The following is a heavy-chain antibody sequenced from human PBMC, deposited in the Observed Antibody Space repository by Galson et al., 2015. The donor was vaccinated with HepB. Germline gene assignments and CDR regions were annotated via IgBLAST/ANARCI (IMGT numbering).Heavy chain of an antibody. CDR1: GGSMSSHY. J-gene: IGHJ6*02. CDR2: IYYSGST. V-gene: IGHV4-59*08. Sequence: ETLSLTCPVSGGSMSSHYWSWIRQPPGKGLEWIGYIYYSGSTNYNPSLNSRLSISVDMSKTQFSLKLRSVTAADTAVYFCARHSYYDYSMDVWGHGATVTVSS. CDR3: ARHSYYDYSMDV.